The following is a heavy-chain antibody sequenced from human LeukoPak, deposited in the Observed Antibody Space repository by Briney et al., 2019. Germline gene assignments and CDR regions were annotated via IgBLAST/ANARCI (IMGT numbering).Heavy chain of an antibody. Sequence: GESLKISCKASGYSFTTYWIGWVRQVPGKGLEWVGIIYPADSTAKYSPSFQGQVTISVDKSISTAYLQWSRLEASDTAMYYCARQAYGSRFDAFDIWGQGTMVTVSS. D-gene: IGHD3-22*01. CDR1: GYSFTTYW. CDR2: IYPADSTA. CDR3: ARQAYGSRFDAFDI. V-gene: IGHV5-51*01. J-gene: IGHJ3*02.